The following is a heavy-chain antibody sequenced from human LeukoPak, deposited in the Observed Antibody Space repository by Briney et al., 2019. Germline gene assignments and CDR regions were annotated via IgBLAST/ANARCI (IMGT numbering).Heavy chain of an antibody. CDR3: ARGGGSSSWHYYYYMDV. Sequence: SETLSLTCAVYGGSFSGYYWSWIRQPPGKGLEWIGEINHSGSTNYNPSLKSRVTISVDTSKNQFSLKLSSVTAADTAVYYCARGGGSSSWHYYYYMDVWGKGTTVTVSS. D-gene: IGHD6-13*01. CDR2: INHSGST. CDR1: GGSFSGYY. J-gene: IGHJ6*03. V-gene: IGHV4-34*01.